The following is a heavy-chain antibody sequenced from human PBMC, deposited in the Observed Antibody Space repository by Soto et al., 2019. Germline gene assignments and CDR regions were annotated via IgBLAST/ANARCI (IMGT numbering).Heavy chain of an antibody. D-gene: IGHD1-1*01. CDR3: AKERLGRGADY. J-gene: IGHJ4*02. CDR2: IGGGGGST. CDR1: GFAFANYA. V-gene: IGHV3-23*01. Sequence: EVQLLESGGDLVQPGGSLRLSCAASGFAFANYAMTWVRHAPGTGLEWVSTIGGGGGSTYYADPVKGRFTISRDNSKNTVYLQMNSLRAEDTAVYFCAKERLGRGADYWGQGTLVTVSS.